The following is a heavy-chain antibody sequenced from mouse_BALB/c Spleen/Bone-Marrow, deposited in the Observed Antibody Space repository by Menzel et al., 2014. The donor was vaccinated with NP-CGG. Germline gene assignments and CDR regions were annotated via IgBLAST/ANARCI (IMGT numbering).Heavy chain of an antibody. D-gene: IGHD2-10*02. CDR1: GFNIKDYY. CDR3: NEGYGNYGY. CDR2: IDPENGDT. Sequence: VHVKQSGAELVRSGASVKLSCTASGFNIKDYYMHWVKQRPEQGLEWIGWIDPENGDTEYAPKFQGKATMTADTSSNTAYLQLSCLTSEDTAVYYCNEGYGNYGYWGQGTTLTVSS. V-gene: IGHV14-4*02. J-gene: IGHJ2*01.